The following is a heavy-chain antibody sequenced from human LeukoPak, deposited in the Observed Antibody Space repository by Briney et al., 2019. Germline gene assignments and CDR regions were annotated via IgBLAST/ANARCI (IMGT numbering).Heavy chain of an antibody. CDR1: GYRFTSYW. CDR3: ARVRGTTGTRGDY. D-gene: IGHD1-1*01. CDR2: IYPGDSDT. V-gene: IGHV5-51*01. Sequence: GESLKISCKGSGYRFTSYWIGWVRQMPGKGLEWMGSIYPGDSDTRYSPSFQGQVTISADKSISTAYLQWSSLKASDTAMYYCARVRGTTGTRGDYWGQGTLVTVSS. J-gene: IGHJ4*02.